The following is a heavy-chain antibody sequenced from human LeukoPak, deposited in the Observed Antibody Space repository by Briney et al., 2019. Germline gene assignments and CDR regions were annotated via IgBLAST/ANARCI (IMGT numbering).Heavy chain of an antibody. J-gene: IGHJ4*02. V-gene: IGHV3-48*03. CDR3: ATVGRSSRPGY. Sequence: PGGSLRLSCVASGFAFSNPEMNWVRQAPGKGLEWVSYITTGGGTTYYADSVKGRFTISRDNAKNSLYLQMSSLRAEDTATYYCATVGRSSRPGYWGQGALVTVSS. CDR1: GFAFSNPE. D-gene: IGHD6-6*01. CDR2: ITTGGGTT.